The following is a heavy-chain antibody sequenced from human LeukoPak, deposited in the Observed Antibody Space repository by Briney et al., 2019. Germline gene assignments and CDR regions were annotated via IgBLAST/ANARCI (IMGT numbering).Heavy chain of an antibody. CDR3: AKLPCSGGSCYLDY. CDR2: ISGSGGST. V-gene: IGHV3-23*01. D-gene: IGHD2-15*01. J-gene: IGHJ4*02. CDR1: GFTFSSYA. Sequence: GGSLGLSCAASGFTFSSYAMSWVRQAPGKGLEWVSAISGSGGSTYYADSVKGRFTISRDNSKNTLYLQMNSLRAEDTAVYYCAKLPCSGGSCYLDYWGREPWSPSPQ.